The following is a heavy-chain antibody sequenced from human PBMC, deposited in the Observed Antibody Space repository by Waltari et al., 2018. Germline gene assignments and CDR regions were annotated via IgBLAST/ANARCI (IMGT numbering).Heavy chain of an antibody. Sequence: QVQLQESGPGLVKPSETLSLTCTVSGDSISSGYYWGWIRQPPGKGLEWIGSIYHSGSTYYNPSLKSRVTISVDTSKNQFSLKLSSMTAADTAVYYCAKYSGYDFDYWGQGTLVTVSS. J-gene: IGHJ4*02. CDR1: GDSISSGYY. D-gene: IGHD5-12*01. V-gene: IGHV4-38-2*02. CDR2: IYHSGST. CDR3: AKYSGYDFDY.